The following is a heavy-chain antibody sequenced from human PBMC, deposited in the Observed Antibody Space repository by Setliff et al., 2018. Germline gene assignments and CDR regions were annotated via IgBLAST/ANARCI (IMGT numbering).Heavy chain of an antibody. CDR2: INPKSGDI. D-gene: IGHD3-16*01. CDR3: ARSWGRQEIFDY. J-gene: IGHJ4*02. CDR1: GYSFSDYY. V-gene: IGHV1-2*02. Sequence: GASVKVSCKAFGYSFSDYYLHWVRQPRGQGLEGMGWINPKSGDIKYAQKFQGRVTMTRDTSISTVYMELSSLRSEDTAVYYCARSWGRQEIFDYWGQGTLVTVSS.